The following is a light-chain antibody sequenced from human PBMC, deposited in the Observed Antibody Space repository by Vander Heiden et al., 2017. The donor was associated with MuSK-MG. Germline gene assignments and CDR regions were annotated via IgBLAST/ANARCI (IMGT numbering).Light chain of an antibody. Sequence: DIQMTQSPSSLSASIGDRVTITCRASQSISSYLNWYQQKPGKAPKLLIYASSSLQSGVPSRFSGSGSGTDFTFTIATLRPEDFATYYCQQSDSTPRTFGQGTKVEIK. V-gene: IGKV1-39*01. CDR2: ASS. CDR3: QQSDSTPRT. J-gene: IGKJ1*01. CDR1: QSISSY.